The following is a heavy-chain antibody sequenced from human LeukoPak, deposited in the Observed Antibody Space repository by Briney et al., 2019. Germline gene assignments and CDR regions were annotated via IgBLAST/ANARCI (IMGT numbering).Heavy chain of an antibody. CDR3: ARAGNVLVVTQKKKKPFDL. D-gene: IGHD3-22*01. CDR2: INHFGNT. CDR1: GGTFGGYY. J-gene: IGHJ4*02. Sequence: SETLSRTYAVYGGTFGGYYWTWVRQPPGERPEWIGEINHFGNTNYNSSLKSRVTISVDTSKHQFSLKLHSVTAADTAVYYCARAGNVLVVTQKKKKPFDLWGQGTLVSVSS. V-gene: IGHV4-34*08.